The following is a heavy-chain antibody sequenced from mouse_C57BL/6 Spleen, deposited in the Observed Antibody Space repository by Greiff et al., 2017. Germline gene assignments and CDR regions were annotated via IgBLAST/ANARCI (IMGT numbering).Heavy chain of an antibody. J-gene: IGHJ1*03. CDR3: ARSDDSEGFWYFDV. D-gene: IGHD2-3*01. CDR1: GYTFTSYW. V-gene: IGHV1-53*01. CDR2: IDPRNGGT. Sequence: QVQLQQPGTELVKPGASVKLSCKASGYTFTSYWMHWVKQRPGQGLEWIGNIDPRNGGTNYNEKFKSKATLTVDKSSSTAYMQLSSLTSEDSAVYYCARSDDSEGFWYFDVWGTGTTVTVSS.